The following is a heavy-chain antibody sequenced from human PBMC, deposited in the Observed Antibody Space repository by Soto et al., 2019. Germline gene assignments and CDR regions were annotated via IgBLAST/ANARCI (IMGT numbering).Heavy chain of an antibody. J-gene: IGHJ6*02. CDR2: ISGISDGGYST. V-gene: IGHV3-23*01. CDR1: GFTFSSYG. Sequence: EVQLLESGGGLVQPGGSLRLSCVVSGFTFSSYGMSWVRQAPGKGLELVSGISGISDGGYSTYYADSVKGRFTISRDNSKNTLYVQMNSLRAEDTAVYYCAKPHVTYYYYGMDVWGHGTTVTVSS. CDR3: AKPHVTYYYYGMDV.